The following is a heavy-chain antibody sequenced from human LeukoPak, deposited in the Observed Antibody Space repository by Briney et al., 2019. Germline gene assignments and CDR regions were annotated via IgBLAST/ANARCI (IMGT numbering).Heavy chain of an antibody. J-gene: IGHJ4*02. Sequence: PSQTLSLTCTVSGGSISSGDYYWSWIRQPPGKGLEWIGYIYYSGSTNYNPSLKSRVTISVDTSKNQFSLKLSSVTAADTAVYYCARGAVAGRGLNYFDYWGQGTLVTVSS. V-gene: IGHV4-30-4*01. D-gene: IGHD6-19*01. CDR1: GGSISSGDYY. CDR2: IYYSGST. CDR3: ARGAVAGRGLNYFDY.